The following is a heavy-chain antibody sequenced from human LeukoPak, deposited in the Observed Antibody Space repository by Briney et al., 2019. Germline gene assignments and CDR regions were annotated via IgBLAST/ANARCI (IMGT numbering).Heavy chain of an antibody. CDR1: GFTFSSYG. D-gene: IGHD3-9*01. V-gene: IGHV3-7*01. CDR2: IKHDGSEK. Sequence: GGSLRLSCAASGFTFSSYGMSWVRQAPGTGLEWVANIKHDGSEKYYVDSVKGRFTISRDNAKNSLYLQMNSLRAEDTALYYCARVILTGYSDYWGQGTLVTVSS. CDR3: ARVILTGYSDY. J-gene: IGHJ4*02.